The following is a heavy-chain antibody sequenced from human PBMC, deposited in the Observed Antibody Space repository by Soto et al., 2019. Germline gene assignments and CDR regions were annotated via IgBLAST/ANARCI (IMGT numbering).Heavy chain of an antibody. J-gene: IGHJ6*02. V-gene: IGHV4-34*01. Sequence: SETLSLTCAVYGVSFSGYYWSWIRQPPGKGLEWIGEINHSGSTNYNPSLKSRVTISVDTSKNQFSLKLSSVTAADTAVYYCARFVQWELLRRKNYYGMDVWGQGTTVTVSS. CDR1: GVSFSGYY. CDR3: ARFVQWELLRRKNYYGMDV. D-gene: IGHD1-26*01. CDR2: INHSGST.